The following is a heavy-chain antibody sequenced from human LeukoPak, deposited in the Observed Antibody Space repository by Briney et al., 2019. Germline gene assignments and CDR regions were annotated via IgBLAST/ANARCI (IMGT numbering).Heavy chain of an antibody. Sequence: PSETLSLSCNVSGDSIVSNYYYWAWFRQPPRSGLEWLGNILFSGSSYYNPSLGSRVAMSVGTSKNQFSLKLNSVTAADTSVYFCARRNLLLGGIFDSWGQGSLVIVSS. J-gene: IGHJ4*02. V-gene: IGHV4-39*01. CDR3: ARRNLLLGGIFDS. CDR1: GDSIVSNYYY. D-gene: IGHD2-8*02. CDR2: ILFSGSS.